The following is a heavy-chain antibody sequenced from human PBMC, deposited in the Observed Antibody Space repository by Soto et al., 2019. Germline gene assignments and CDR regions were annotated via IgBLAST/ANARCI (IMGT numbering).Heavy chain of an antibody. CDR3: ATHRSLRAVAGPGGAFDI. V-gene: IGHV1-24*01. J-gene: IGHJ3*02. CDR2: FDPEDGET. Sequence: ASVKVSCKVSGYTLTELSMHWVRQAPGKGLEWMGGFDPEDGETIYAQKFQVRVTMTEDTSTDTAYMELSSLRSEDTAVYYCATHRSLRAVAGPGGAFDIWGQGTMVTVSS. CDR1: GYTLTELS. D-gene: IGHD6-19*01.